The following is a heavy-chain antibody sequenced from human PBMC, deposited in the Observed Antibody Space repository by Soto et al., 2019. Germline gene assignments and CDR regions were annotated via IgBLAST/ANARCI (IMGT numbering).Heavy chain of an antibody. CDR1: GLSLTTSGVG. V-gene: IGHV2-5*02. D-gene: IGHD3-3*01. CDR3: AHRVLRTVFGLVTTTAIYFDF. Sequence: QITLNESGPTVVRPTETLTLTCRLSGLSLTTSGVGVGWIRQSPGKAPEWLALIYWDDDKRYSASLKSRLTITKDTSKNQVVLTVSYLDPTDTATYYCAHRVLRTVFGLVTTTAIYFDFWGQGTPVAVSS. J-gene: IGHJ4*02. CDR2: IYWDDDK.